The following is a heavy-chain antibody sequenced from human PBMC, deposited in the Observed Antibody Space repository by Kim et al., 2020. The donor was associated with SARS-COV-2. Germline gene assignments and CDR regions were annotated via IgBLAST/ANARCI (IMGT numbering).Heavy chain of an antibody. Sequence: IRQPPGKGLEWIGEINHSGSTNYNPSLKSRVTISVDTSKNQFSLKLSSVTAADTAVYYCARKLGYCTNGVCRPRQWLVFGAFDIWGQGTMV. CDR2: INHSGST. V-gene: IGHV4-34*01. CDR3: ARKLGYCTNGVCRPRQWLVFGAFDI. J-gene: IGHJ3*02. D-gene: IGHD2-8*01.